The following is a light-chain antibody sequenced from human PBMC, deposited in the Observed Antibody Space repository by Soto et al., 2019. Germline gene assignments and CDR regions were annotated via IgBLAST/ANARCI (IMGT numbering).Light chain of an antibody. V-gene: IGKV1-5*03. Sequence: DIQMTQSPSTLSASVGDRVIITCRTSQSINSWVAWYQQKPGKAPRLLMYKASSLESGVPSRFSGSGSGTESTLTISSLQPDDFANYFCQQYKSYSLDTFGPGTKLDIK. CDR1: QSINSW. CDR3: QQYKSYSLDT. J-gene: IGKJ2*01. CDR2: KAS.